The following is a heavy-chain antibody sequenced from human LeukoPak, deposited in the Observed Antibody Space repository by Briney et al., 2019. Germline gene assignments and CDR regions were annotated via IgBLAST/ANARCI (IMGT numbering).Heavy chain of an antibody. J-gene: IGHJ4*02. CDR2: IGWNSGTI. Sequence: GRSLRLSCAASGFTFDDYAMHWVRQVPGKGLEWVSGIGWNSGTIGYADSVKGRFIISRDSAKKFLYLQMDSLRVEDMALYYCAKDGGDYGDYVQGGGFDYWGQGTLVTVSS. D-gene: IGHD4-17*01. CDR3: AKDGGDYGDYVQGGGFDY. CDR1: GFTFDDYA. V-gene: IGHV3-9*03.